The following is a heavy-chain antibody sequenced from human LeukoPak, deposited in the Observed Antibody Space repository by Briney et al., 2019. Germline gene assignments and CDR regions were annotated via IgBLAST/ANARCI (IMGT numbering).Heavy chain of an antibody. CDR1: GGSISSYY. CDR3: ARASGWYTDY. CDR2: IYYSGST. J-gene: IGHJ4*02. D-gene: IGHD6-19*01. V-gene: IGHV4-59*12. Sequence: SETLSLTCTVSGGSISSYYWSWIRQPPGKGLEWIGSIYYSGSTYYNPSLKSRVTISVDTSKNQFSLKLSSVTAADTAVYYCARASGWYTDYWGQGTLVTVSS.